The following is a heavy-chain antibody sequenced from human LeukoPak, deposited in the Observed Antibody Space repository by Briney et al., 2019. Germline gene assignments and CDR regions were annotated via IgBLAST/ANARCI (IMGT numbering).Heavy chain of an antibody. CDR3: ARDGRRGRNDY. V-gene: IGHV4-39*07. CDR2: IYYSGST. J-gene: IGHJ4*02. CDR1: GGSISSSSYY. Sequence: SETLSLSCTVSGGSISSSSYYWGWIRQPPGKGLEWIGSIYYSGSTYYNPSLKSRVTISVDTSKNQFSLKLSSVTAADTAVYYCARDGRRGRNDYWGQGTLVTVSS. D-gene: IGHD1-26*01.